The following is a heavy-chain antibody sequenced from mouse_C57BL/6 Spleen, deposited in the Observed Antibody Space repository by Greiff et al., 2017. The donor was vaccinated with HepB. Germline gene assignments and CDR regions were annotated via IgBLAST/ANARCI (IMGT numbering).Heavy chain of an antibody. V-gene: IGHV5-9-1*02. J-gene: IGHJ2*01. Sequence: EVMLVESGEGLVKPGGSLKLSCAASGFTFSSYAMSWVRQTPEKRLEWVAYISSGGDYIYYADTVKDRFTISRDNARNTLYLQMSSLKSEDTAMYYCTRAHYSNYGAYYFDYWGQGTTLTVSS. CDR2: ISSGGDYI. CDR3: TRAHYSNYGAYYFDY. CDR1: GFTFSSYA. D-gene: IGHD2-5*01.